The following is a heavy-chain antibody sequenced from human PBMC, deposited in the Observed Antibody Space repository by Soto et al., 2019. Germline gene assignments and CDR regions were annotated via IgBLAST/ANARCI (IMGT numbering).Heavy chain of an antibody. CDR1: GFSFNTAS. J-gene: IGHJ4*02. CDR3: TTYAGFSRV. V-gene: IGHV3-15*05. CDR2: IKTNAADGTA. D-gene: IGHD3-3*02. Sequence: EVQLVESGGGLVQPGGSLRLSCVASGFSFNTASMSWVRQAPGKGLEWLGRIKTNAADGTAVYAAPVQGRFTMSRDDSKNTLYLEKNSLKLEDTAVYYCTTYAGFSRVWGQGILVTVSS.